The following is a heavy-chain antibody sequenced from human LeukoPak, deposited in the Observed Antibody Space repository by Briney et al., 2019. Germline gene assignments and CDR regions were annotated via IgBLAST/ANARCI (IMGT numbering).Heavy chain of an antibody. D-gene: IGHD6-19*01. V-gene: IGHV4-59*08. CDR2: IYYSGST. CDR3: ARGGAVAGTLAHYYYYYGMDV. Sequence: TPSETLSLTCTVSGGSISSYYWSWIRQPPGKGLEWIGYIYYSGSTNYNPSLKSRVTISVDTSKNQFSLKLSSVTAADTAVYYCARGGAVAGTLAHYYYYYGMDVWGQGTTVTVSS. CDR1: GGSISSYY. J-gene: IGHJ6*02.